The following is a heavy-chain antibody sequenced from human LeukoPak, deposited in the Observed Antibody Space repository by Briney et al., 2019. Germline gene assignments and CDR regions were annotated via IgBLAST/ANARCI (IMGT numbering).Heavy chain of an antibody. J-gene: IGHJ4*02. V-gene: IGHV3-30*18. CDR3: AKDWGDYGGNSNDY. Sequence: GGSLRLSCAASGFTFSSYGMHWVRQAPGKGLEWVAVISYDGSNKYYADSVKGRFTISRDNSKNTLYLQMNGPRAEDTAVYYCAKDWGDYGGNSNDYWGQGTLVTVSS. CDR2: ISYDGSNK. CDR1: GFTFSSYG. D-gene: IGHD4-23*01.